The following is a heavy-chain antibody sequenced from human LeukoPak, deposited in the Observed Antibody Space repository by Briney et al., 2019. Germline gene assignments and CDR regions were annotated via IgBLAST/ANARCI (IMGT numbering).Heavy chain of an antibody. CDR2: ISGSGGDT. CDR1: GFTFRSYA. J-gene: IGHJ4*02. CDR3: AKTTAGYSSGRYPGWPVDY. D-gene: IGHD6-19*01. Sequence: PGGSLRLSCAASGFTFRSYAIYWVRQAPGKGLEWDSGISGSGGDTYFADSVKDRFTISRDNSKNTVFLQMDRLRAEDTAVYYCAKTTAGYSSGRYPGWPVDYWGQGTLVTVSS. V-gene: IGHV3-23*01.